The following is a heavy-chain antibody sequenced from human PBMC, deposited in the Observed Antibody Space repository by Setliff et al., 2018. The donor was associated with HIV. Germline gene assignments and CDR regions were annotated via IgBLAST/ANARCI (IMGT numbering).Heavy chain of an antibody. J-gene: IGHJ4*02. CDR2: IIPIIDTT. D-gene: IGHD6-13*01. CDR3: ATMSRSSRNWAIFDY. Sequence: GASVKVSCKTSGGSFDMHTISWVRQAPGQGLEFVGRIIPIIDTTNYAQKFQGRVTSTADKSANTTYMELRSLRSEDTAIYYCATMSRSSRNWAIFDYWGQGVLVTVSS. V-gene: IGHV1-69*08. CDR1: GGSFDMHT.